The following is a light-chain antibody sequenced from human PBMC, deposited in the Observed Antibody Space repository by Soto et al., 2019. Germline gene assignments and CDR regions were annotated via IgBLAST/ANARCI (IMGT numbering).Light chain of an antibody. CDR2: ETS. J-gene: IGKJ5*01. CDR3: QQRNNWRDT. Sequence: EIVLTQSPATLSFSRVERSTLSFRAIQSVSNYLSWYQQKPGLAPRLLMYETSRRATGIPARFSGSGSGTDFTLTISSLEPEDFAVYYCQQRNNWRDTFGQGTRLEIK. CDR1: QSVSNY. V-gene: IGKV3-11*01.